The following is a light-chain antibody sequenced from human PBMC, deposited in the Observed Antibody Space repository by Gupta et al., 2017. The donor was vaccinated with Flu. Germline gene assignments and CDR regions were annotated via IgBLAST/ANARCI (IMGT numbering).Light chain of an antibody. CDR3: SSFTSSRSWV. CDR1: SSDVGGYKY. CDR2: DVR. Sequence: QSALTQPASVSGSPGPSVTISCPGTSSDVGGYKYFSWYQQHPGKAPKLMIYDVRNRPPGVSNRFSGSKSGNTASLTISGLQAEDESDYYCSSFTSSRSWVFGGGAKLTVL. J-gene: IGLJ3*02. V-gene: IGLV2-14*01.